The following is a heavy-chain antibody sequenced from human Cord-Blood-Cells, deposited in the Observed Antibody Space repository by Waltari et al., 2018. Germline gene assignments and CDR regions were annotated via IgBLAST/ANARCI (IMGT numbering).Heavy chain of an antibody. CDR2: SYPGDSDT. D-gene: IGHD3-3*01. J-gene: IGHJ4*02. CDR1: GYSFTSYC. V-gene: IGHV5-51*01. Sequence: EVQLVQSAAEVTTPGESLKISCTGSGYSFTSYCIGWVRRIPATGLEWMVISYPGDSDTRYSPSFQGQVTISADKSISTAYLQWSSLKASDTAMYYCARRAGGDYDFWSGYGDYWGQGTLVTVSS. CDR3: ARRAGGDYDFWSGYGDY.